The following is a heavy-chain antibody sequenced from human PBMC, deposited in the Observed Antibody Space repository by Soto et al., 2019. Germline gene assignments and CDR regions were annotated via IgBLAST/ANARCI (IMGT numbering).Heavy chain of an antibody. CDR1: GGSVSNGSYY. J-gene: IGHJ5*02. V-gene: IGHV4-61*01. CDR2: IYYSGST. Sequence: SETLSVTWTVSGGSVSNGSYYWSWIRQPPGKGLEWIGYIYYSGSTYYNPSLKSRVTISVDTSKNQFSLKLSSVTAADTAVYYCARLYSNGWYWFDPWGQGTLVTVSS. CDR3: ARLYSNGWYWFDP. D-gene: IGHD6-19*01.